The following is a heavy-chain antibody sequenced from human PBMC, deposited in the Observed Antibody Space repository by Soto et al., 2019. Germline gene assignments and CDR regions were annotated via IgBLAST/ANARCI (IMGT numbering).Heavy chain of an antibody. CDR3: ARPGDSSGYYPFDY. J-gene: IGHJ4*02. D-gene: IGHD3-22*01. Sequence: PSETLSLTCTVSCGSISSCGYYWSWIRQHPGKGLEWIGYIYYSGSTYYNPSLKSRVTISVDTSKNQFSLKLSSVTAADTAVYYCARPGDSSGYYPFDYWGQGTLVTVSS. CDR1: CGSISSCGYY. V-gene: IGHV4-31*03. CDR2: IYYSGST.